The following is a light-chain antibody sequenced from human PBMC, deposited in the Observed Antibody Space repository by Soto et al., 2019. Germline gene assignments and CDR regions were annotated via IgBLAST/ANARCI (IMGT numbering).Light chain of an antibody. Sequence: QSVLTQPPSASGTPGQIVAISYSGSSSNIGSNTVTGYQQLPGTAPKLLIYSTSQRSSGVPGRFSGSKSGASASLSISGLQSEDEADYYCAAWDDRLDVYVFGTGTQLTVL. V-gene: IGLV1-44*01. CDR2: STS. CDR3: AAWDDRLDVYV. CDR1: SSNIGSNT. J-gene: IGLJ1*01.